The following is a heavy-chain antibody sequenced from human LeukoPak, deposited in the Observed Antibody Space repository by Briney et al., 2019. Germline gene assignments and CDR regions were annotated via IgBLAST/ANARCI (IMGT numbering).Heavy chain of an antibody. J-gene: IGHJ4*02. CDR2: ISYDGSNK. D-gene: IGHD5-18*01. CDR3: AKDLPPYSYEYYFDY. V-gene: IGHV3-30*18. Sequence: PGRSLRLSCAASGFTFSSYGMHWVRQAPGKGLEWVAVISYDGSNKYYADSVKGRFTISRDNSKNTLYLQMNSLRAEDTAVYYCAKDLPPYSYEYYFDYWGQGTLVTVSS. CDR1: GFTFSSYG.